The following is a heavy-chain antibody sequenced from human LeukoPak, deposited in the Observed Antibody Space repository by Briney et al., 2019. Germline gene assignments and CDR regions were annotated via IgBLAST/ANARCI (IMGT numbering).Heavy chain of an antibody. CDR3: GIDQMWVIAEADLFDYYYMDA. CDR1: GGSISIGSYY. Sequence: SQTLSLTCTVCGGSISIGSYYGRWIRQPAGKGLEWIGRIYTSGSTNYNRSLKSRVTISVDTSKNQSSLKLSSVTAANTAVYYFGIDQMWVIAEADLFDYYYMDAWGKGTTVTVSS. CDR2: IYTSGST. J-gene: IGHJ6*03. V-gene: IGHV4-61*02. D-gene: IGHD6-13*01.